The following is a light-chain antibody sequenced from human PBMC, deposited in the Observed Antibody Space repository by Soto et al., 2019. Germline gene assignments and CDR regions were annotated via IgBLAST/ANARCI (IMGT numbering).Light chain of an antibody. CDR2: EVI. V-gene: IGLV2-8*01. CDR1: SSDVGSYDY. J-gene: IGLJ3*02. Sequence: QSALTQPPSASGSPGQSVTISWAGTSSDVGSYDYVSWYQQHPGKAPKLLVYEVIKRPSGVPDRFSGSKSGNTASLTVSGLQADDEADYYCSSYAGSNGVLFGGGTNVTVL. CDR3: SSYAGSNGVL.